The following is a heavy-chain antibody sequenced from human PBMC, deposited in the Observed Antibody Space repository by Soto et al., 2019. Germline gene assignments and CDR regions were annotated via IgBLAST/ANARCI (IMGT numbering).Heavy chain of an antibody. D-gene: IGHD3-10*01. J-gene: IGHJ4*02. CDR1: SGSVNSAGHS. CDR2: SYHSGSS. V-gene: IGHV4-30-2*06. Sequence: LSLTYTVSSGSVNSAGHSWGWVRQSPRKGLEWIVYSYHSGSSYYNPSLQSRVTITVDRSKAPFYLTLTSVTAAESAVSRSGGASYYPPCFDLWGQGTLVTVSS. CDR3: GGASYYPPCFDL.